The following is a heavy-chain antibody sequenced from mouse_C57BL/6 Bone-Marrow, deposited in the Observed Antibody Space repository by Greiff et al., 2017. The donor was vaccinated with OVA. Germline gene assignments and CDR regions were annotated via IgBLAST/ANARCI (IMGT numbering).Heavy chain of an antibody. CDR3: ARGWDYLYAMDY. CDR2: IYPGSGST. CDR1: GYTFTSYW. V-gene: IGHV1-55*01. D-gene: IGHD5-5*01. J-gene: IGHJ4*01. Sequence: QVHVKQPGAELVKPGASVKMSCKASGYTFTSYWITWVKQRPGQGLEWIGDIYPGSGSTNYNEKFKSKATLTVDTSSSTAYMQLSSLTSEDSAVYYCARGWDYLYAMDYWGQGTSVTVSS.